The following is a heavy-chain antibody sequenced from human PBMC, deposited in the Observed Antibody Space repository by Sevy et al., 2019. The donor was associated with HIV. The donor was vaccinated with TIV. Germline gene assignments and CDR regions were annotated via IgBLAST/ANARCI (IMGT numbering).Heavy chain of an antibody. CDR3: AISRGRYEGSSWLYYYYIMDV. CDR1: GFSFSRHG. CDR2: ISDDGSDK. Sequence: GGSLRLSCVADGFSFSRHGMHWARQAPGKGLEWVAVISDDGSDKEYAESVKGRFTVSRDNSKDTVYLQMNRLRLDDTAVYYCAISRGRYEGSSWLYYYYIMDVWGQGTTVTVSS. V-gene: IGHV3-30*03. D-gene: IGHD6-13*01. J-gene: IGHJ6*02.